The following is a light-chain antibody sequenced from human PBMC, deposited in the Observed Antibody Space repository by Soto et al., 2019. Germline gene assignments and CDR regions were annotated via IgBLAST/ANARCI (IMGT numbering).Light chain of an antibody. CDR1: SSYVGGYNF. CDR3: SSYAGTSIPVV. CDR2: DVS. Sequence: QSVLTQPTSASGSPGQSVTISCTGSSSYVGGYNFVSWYQQHPGKAPKLMIYDVSERPSGVPDRFSGSKSGNTASLTVSGLQADEEADYYCSSYAGTSIPVVFGGGTKLTVL. V-gene: IGLV2-8*01. J-gene: IGLJ2*01.